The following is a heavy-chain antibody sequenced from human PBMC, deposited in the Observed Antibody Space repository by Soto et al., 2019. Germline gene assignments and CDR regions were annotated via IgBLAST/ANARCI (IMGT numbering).Heavy chain of an antibody. D-gene: IGHD2-15*01. V-gene: IGHV6-1*01. CDR3: ARDRVVVNYYYYGMDV. CDR1: GDSVSSNSAA. Sequence: PSQTLSLTCAISGDSVSSNSAAWNWIRQSPSRGLEWLGRTYYRSKWYNDYAVSVKSRITINPDTSKNQFSLQLNSVTPEDMAVFYCARDRVVVNYYYYGMDVWGQGTTVTVSS. CDR2: TYYRSKWYN. J-gene: IGHJ6*02.